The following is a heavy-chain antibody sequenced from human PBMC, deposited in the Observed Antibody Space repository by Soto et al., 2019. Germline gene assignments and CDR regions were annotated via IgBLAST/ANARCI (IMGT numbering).Heavy chain of an antibody. CDR2: IYYSGST. Sequence: SETLSLTCTVSGGSISSGGYYWSWIRQHPGKGLEWIGYIYYSGSTYYNPSLKSRVTISVDMSKNQFSLKLSSVTAADTAVYYCARAKRGNSPLFDYWGQGTLVTVSS. V-gene: IGHV4-31*03. CDR1: GGSISSGGYY. J-gene: IGHJ4*02. D-gene: IGHD3-10*01. CDR3: ARAKRGNSPLFDY.